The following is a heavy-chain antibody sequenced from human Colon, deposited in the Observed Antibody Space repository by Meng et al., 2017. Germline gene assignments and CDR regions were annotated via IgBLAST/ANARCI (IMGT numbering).Heavy chain of an antibody. CDR1: GGSINSSNW. Sequence: QVQLQESGPGLVKASGTLSLTGAVSGGSINSSNWWLWVRQPPGKGLEWLGEIYHGGNTNYNPSLKSRVTLSLDKSKNQFSLRLTSVTAADTAMYYCSRGVVAGAMVWFDPWGPGTLVTVSS. J-gene: IGHJ5*02. CDR3: SRGVVAGAMVWFDP. V-gene: IGHV4-4*02. CDR2: IYHGGNT. D-gene: IGHD2-2*01.